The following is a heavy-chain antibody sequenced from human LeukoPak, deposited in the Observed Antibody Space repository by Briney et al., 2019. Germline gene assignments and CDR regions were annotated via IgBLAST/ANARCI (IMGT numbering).Heavy chain of an antibody. J-gene: IGHJ4*02. Sequence: PGGYLRLSCAASGFTFNNYAMSWVRQAPGSGLEWVSSISSRSRHIYYADSLKGRFTISRDDAKNSLYLQMNSLRAEDTAVYYCVRDLDTVTTAFLVYWGQGTVVTVSS. CDR3: VRDLDTVTTAFLVY. CDR1: GFTFNNYA. V-gene: IGHV3-21*01. D-gene: IGHD4-11*01. CDR2: ISSRSRHI.